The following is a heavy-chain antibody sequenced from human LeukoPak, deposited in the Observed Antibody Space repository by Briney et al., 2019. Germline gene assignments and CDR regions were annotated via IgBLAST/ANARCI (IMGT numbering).Heavy chain of an antibody. V-gene: IGHV3-33*01. CDR3: ARVPEGYGYNPYYYYGMDV. J-gene: IGHJ6*02. Sequence: GGSLRLSCAASGFTFSSYGMHWVRQAPGKGLEWVAVIWYDGSNKYYADSMKGRFTISRDNSKNTLYLQMNSLRAEDTAVYYCARVPEGYGYNPYYYYGMDVWGQGTTVTVSS. CDR1: GFTFSSYG. CDR2: IWYDGSNK. D-gene: IGHD5-24*01.